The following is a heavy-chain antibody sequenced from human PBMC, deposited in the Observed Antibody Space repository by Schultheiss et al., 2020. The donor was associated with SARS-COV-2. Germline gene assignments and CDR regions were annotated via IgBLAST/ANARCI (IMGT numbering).Heavy chain of an antibody. CDR3: ARGRANYFDY. CDR2: ISGSGGST. V-gene: IGHV3-23*01. CDR1: GFTFSSYS. J-gene: IGHJ4*02. Sequence: GGSLRLSCAASGFTFSSYSMNWVRQAPGKGLEWVSAISGSGGSTYYADSVKGRFTISKDNSKNTLYLQMNSLRAEDTAVYYCARGRANYFDYWGQGTLVTVSS.